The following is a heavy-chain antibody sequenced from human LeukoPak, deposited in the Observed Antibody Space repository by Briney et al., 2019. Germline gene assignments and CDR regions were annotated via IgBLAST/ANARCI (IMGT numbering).Heavy chain of an antibody. D-gene: IGHD1-26*01. CDR3: ARENSGSYREFDY. CDR2: IYTSGST. CDR1: GGSISSYY. Sequence: SETLSLTCTVSGGSISSYYWSWIRQPAGKGLEWIGRIYTSGSTNYNASLKSRVSMSVDTSKNQFSLKLSSVTAADTAVFYWARENSGSYREFDYSGQGTLVSVSS. V-gene: IGHV4-4*07. J-gene: IGHJ4*02.